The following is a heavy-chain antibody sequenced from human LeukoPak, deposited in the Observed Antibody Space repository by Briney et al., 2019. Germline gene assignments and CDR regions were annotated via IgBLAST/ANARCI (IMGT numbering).Heavy chain of an antibody. D-gene: IGHD5-12*01. CDR3: GRGPGYRSDY. CDR1: GLTFSTYW. J-gene: IGHJ4*02. V-gene: IGHV3-7*05. Sequence: PGGSLRLSCAASGLTFSTYWMTWVRQAPGKGLEWVANINRDGSEKNYVVSVRGRFTISRDNTKNSLYLQMNSLTVEDTAVYYCGRGPGYRSDYWGQGTLVTVSS. CDR2: INRDGSEK.